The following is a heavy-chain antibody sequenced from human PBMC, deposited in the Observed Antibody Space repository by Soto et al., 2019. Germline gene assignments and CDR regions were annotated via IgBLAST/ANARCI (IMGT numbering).Heavy chain of an antibody. CDR3: ARRARPDFYYMDV. V-gene: IGHV3-64*01. Sequence: EVQLAESGGGLAQPGGSRRLSCAASGFTLGGYARDWVRQAQGKGLEYVSGISSNGVGTYYANSVQGRFTISRDNSKNTVYLQMGSLRPEDMAVYYCARRARPDFYYMDVWGKGTTVTVSS. CDR2: ISSNGVGT. D-gene: IGHD6-6*01. CDR1: GFTLGGYA. J-gene: IGHJ6*03.